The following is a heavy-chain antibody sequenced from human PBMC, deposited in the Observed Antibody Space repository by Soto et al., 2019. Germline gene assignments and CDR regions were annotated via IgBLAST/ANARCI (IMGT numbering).Heavy chain of an antibody. V-gene: IGHV1-3*01. CDR3: ARDAVGANWYFDL. J-gene: IGHJ2*01. Sequence: VKVSCKASGYTFTSYAMHWVRQAPGQRLEWMGWINAGNGNTKYSQKFQGRVTITRDTSASTAYMELSSLRSEDTAVYYCARDAVGANWYFDLWGRGTLVTVSS. CDR1: GYTFTSYA. CDR2: INAGNGNT. D-gene: IGHD1-26*01.